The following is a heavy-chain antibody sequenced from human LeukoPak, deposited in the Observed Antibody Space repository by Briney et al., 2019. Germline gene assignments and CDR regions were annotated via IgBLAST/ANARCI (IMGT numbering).Heavy chain of an antibody. J-gene: IGHJ6*03. V-gene: IGHV3-23*01. CDR3: AKSSDYTYYYYMDV. D-gene: IGHD4-11*01. Sequence: GGSLRLSCAASGFTFSSYAMSWVRQAPGQGLEWVSAISGSGSGGTIRYADSVKGRFTISRDNSKNTLYLQMNSLRAEDTDVYYCAKSSDYTYYYYMDVWGKGTTVTVSS. CDR1: GFTFSSYA. CDR2: ISGSGSGGTI.